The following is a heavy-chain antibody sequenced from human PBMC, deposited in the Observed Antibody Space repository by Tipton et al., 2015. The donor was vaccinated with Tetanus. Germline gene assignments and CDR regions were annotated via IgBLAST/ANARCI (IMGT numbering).Heavy chain of an antibody. CDR1: GFIFSSYT. D-gene: IGHD6-6*01. CDR3: ARSESRIAPRIPWGMDI. CDR2: ISHTGTTT. Sequence: SLRLSCAVSGFIFSSYTMNWVRLAPGKGLEWISYISHTGTTTYYSASVMGRFTVSRDNTKNSLYLEINSLRAEDTAVYYCARSESRIAPRIPWGMDIWGQGTTVTVSS. V-gene: IGHV3-48*04. J-gene: IGHJ6*02.